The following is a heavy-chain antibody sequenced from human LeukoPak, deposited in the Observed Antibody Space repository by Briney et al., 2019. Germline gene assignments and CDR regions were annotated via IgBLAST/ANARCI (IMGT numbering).Heavy chain of an antibody. V-gene: IGHV4-39*07. CDR1: GGSISSSSYY. D-gene: IGHD3-3*01. CDR2: IYYSGST. Sequence: SETLSLTCTVSGGSISSSSYYWGWIRQPPGKGLEWIGSIYYSGSTYYNPSLKSRVTISIDTSKNQFSLKLSSVTAADTAVYYCASSHLERAQYYYYYYMDVWGKGTTVTVSS. CDR3: ASSHLERAQYYYYYYMDV. J-gene: IGHJ6*03.